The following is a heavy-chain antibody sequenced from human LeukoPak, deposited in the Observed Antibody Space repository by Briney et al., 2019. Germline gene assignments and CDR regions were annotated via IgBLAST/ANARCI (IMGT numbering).Heavy chain of an antibody. Sequence: PGGSLRLSCAASGFTFSSYAMSWVRQAPGKGLEWVSVISGSGGITYYADSVKGRFAISRDNSKNTLYLQMNSLRAEDTAVYYCAKDIGLYYYDTWGQGTLVTVSS. V-gene: IGHV3-23*01. D-gene: IGHD3-22*01. CDR1: GFTFSSYA. J-gene: IGHJ4*02. CDR2: ISGSGGIT. CDR3: AKDIGLYYYDT.